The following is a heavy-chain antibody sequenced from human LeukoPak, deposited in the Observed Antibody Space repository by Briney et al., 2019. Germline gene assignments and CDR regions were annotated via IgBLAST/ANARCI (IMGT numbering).Heavy chain of an antibody. V-gene: IGHV3-30*04. J-gene: IGHJ4*02. D-gene: IGHD2-21*02. Sequence: GGSLRLSCAASGFTFSLYTMHWVRRAPGKGLEWVAVISYDGSDKYYADSVKGRFTISRDNSKNTLFLQMNSLRAEDTAVYFCARDVGGGDTFDYWGQGTLVTVSS. CDR1: GFTFSLYT. CDR2: ISYDGSDK. CDR3: ARDVGGGDTFDY.